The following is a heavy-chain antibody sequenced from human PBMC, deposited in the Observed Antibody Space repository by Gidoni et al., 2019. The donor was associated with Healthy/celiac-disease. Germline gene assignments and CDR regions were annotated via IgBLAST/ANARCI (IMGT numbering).Heavy chain of an antibody. D-gene: IGHD2-2*01. Sequence: EVQLLESGGGLVQPGGSLRLSCAASGFTFSSYAMTWVRQAPGKGLEWVSGISGSGSSTYYADSVKGRFTISRDNSKNTLYLQMNSLRAEDTAVYYCAKEGYCSSTSCPSFDFWGQGTLVTVSS. V-gene: IGHV3-23*01. CDR1: GFTFSSYA. J-gene: IGHJ4*02. CDR3: AKEGYCSSTSCPSFDF. CDR2: ISGSGSST.